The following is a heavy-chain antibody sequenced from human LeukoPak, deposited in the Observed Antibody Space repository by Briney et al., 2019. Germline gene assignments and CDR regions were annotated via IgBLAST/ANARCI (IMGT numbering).Heavy chain of an antibody. Sequence: GESLKTSFKGSGYSFTSYWIDWVRQMPGKGLEWMGILYPGDSETIYSPSFEGQVTISADKSISTAYLQWSSLKASDTAMYYCARVSSGRFRELLFDYWGQGTLVTVSS. V-gene: IGHV5-51*01. D-gene: IGHD3-10*01. CDR1: GYSFTSYW. CDR3: ARVSSGRFRELLFDY. CDR2: LYPGDSET. J-gene: IGHJ4*02.